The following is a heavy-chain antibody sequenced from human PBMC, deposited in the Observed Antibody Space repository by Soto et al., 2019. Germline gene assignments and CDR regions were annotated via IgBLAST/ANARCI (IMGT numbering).Heavy chain of an antibody. CDR1: CYRFSSFG. Sequence: VPVSCRASCYRFSSFGISWVRQTPGQGLEWVGWVSVPSGDTSSAQNFQGRVTVTTDTSTSTAYMEVGSLRSDDTAVYYCARTCRSGGSCYLEYWGEGTLVTVSS. J-gene: IGHJ4*02. CDR3: ARTCRSGGSCYLEY. CDR2: VSVPSGDT. D-gene: IGHD2-15*01. V-gene: IGHV1-18*01.